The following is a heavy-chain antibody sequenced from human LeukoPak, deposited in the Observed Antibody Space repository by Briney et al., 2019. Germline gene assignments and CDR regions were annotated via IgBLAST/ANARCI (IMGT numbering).Heavy chain of an antibody. J-gene: IGHJ4*02. CDR1: GGSISGGGYS. V-gene: IGHV4-61*08. CDR2: IYYSGST. Sequence: SETLSLTCAVSGGSISGGGYSWSWIRQPPGKGLEWIGYIYYSGSTNYNPSLKSRVTISVDTSKNQFSLKLSSVTAADTAVYYCARGVFGELLYLDYWGQGTLVTVSS. CDR3: ARGVFGELLYLDY. D-gene: IGHD3-10*02.